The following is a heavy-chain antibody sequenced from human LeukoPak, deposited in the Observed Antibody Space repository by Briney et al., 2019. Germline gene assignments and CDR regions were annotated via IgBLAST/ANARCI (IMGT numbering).Heavy chain of an antibody. CDR3: ARAVGGELWFGEFTALYYMDV. D-gene: IGHD3-10*01. J-gene: IGHJ6*03. CDR2: ISYRGTT. V-gene: IGHV4-59*01. Sequence: SETLSLTCTVSNGSISSDYWTWIRQSPGQGLEWIGHISYRGTTKYNPSLNSRVTISVDMSKTHLSLKLTSVTAADTAVYYCARAVGGELWFGEFTALYYMDVWGKGTTVIISS. CDR1: NGSISSDY.